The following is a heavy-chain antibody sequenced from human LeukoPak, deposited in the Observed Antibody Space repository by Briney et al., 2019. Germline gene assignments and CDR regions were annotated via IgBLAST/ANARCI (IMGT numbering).Heavy chain of an antibody. CDR2: ILHSGST. CDR1: DDSFSSNY. D-gene: IGHD3-10*01. Sequence: SETLSLTCTVSDDSFSSNYWSWIRQPPGKGLEWIGYILHSGSTNYNPSLKSRVTISIDTPKNQFSLKLSSVTAADTAVYYCATAGPISGRHNYFDSWGQGTLVTVSS. CDR3: ATAGPISGRHNYFDS. J-gene: IGHJ4*02. V-gene: IGHV4-59*08.